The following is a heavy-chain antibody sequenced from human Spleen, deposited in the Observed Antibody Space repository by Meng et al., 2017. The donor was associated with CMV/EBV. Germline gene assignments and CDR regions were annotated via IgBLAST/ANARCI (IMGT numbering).Heavy chain of an antibody. V-gene: IGHV3-30*02. J-gene: IGHJ4*02. Sequence: GGSLRLSCAASGFTFSTYGMHWVRQAPGKGPEWVSFIRHDGSNPYYADSVKGRFTISRDNSKNTLSLQMNSLRVEDTAVYFCAKDGSWIKQFVPTFFDYWGQGTLVTVSS. CDR3: AKDGSWIKQFVPTFFDY. D-gene: IGHD5-18*01. CDR2: IRHDGSNP. CDR1: GFTFSTYG.